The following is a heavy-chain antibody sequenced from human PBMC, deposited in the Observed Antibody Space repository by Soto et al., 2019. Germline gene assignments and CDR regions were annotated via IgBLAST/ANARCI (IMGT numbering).Heavy chain of an antibody. Sequence: QVLLVQSGAEVKKPGASVKVSCKASGYTFTSYGISWVRQAPGQGLEWMGWISAYNGNTNDAQNLQGRVTITTDTPTSTANMELRSLSSDETAVYYCASDIRYSGSFSFDYWGQGTLVTVSA. CDR2: ISAYNGNT. V-gene: IGHV1-18*01. CDR1: GYTFTSYG. J-gene: IGHJ4*02. D-gene: IGHD1-26*01. CDR3: ASDIRYSGSFSFDY.